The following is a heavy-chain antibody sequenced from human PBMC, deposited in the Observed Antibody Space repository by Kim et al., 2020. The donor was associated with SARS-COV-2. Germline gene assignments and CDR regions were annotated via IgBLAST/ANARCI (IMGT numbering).Heavy chain of an antibody. V-gene: IGHV1-69*13. Sequence: SVKVSCKASGGTFSSYAISWVRQAPGQGLEWMGGIIPIFGTANYAQKFQGRVTITADESTSTAYMELSSLRSEDTAVYYCARERKGDYGDSLFDYWGQGTLVTVSS. J-gene: IGHJ4*02. D-gene: IGHD4-17*01. CDR2: IIPIFGTA. CDR3: ARERKGDYGDSLFDY. CDR1: GGTFSSYA.